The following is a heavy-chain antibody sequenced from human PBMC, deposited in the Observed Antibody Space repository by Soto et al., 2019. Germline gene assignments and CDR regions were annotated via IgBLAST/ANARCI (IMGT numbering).Heavy chain of an antibody. Sequence: PGESLKISCAFSGFTFSAYWMHWVRQVPGKGLTWVSRISDDGSTATYADSVKGRFIISRDNSKNTLYLQMNSLRAEDTAVYYCAKDPDDSSGYYSALFDYWGQGTLVTVSS. V-gene: IGHV3-74*01. CDR3: AKDPDDSSGYYSALFDY. CDR2: ISDDGSTA. D-gene: IGHD3-22*01. CDR1: GFTFSAYW. J-gene: IGHJ4*02.